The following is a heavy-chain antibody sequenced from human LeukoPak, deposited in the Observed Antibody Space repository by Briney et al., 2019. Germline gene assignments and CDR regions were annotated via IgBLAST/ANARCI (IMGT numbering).Heavy chain of an antibody. CDR2: IYSGGST. D-gene: IGHD3-9*01. J-gene: IGHJ4*02. CDR1: GFLLSSNY. V-gene: IGHV3-53*01. CDR3: ARGHYDVLTGFHY. Sequence: GGSLRLSCAASGFLLSSNYMSWVRQAPGKGLEWVSVIYSGGSTYYADSVKGRFTVSRDNSKNTLYLQMNSLRAEDTAVYYCARGHYDVLTGFHYWGQGTLVTVSS.